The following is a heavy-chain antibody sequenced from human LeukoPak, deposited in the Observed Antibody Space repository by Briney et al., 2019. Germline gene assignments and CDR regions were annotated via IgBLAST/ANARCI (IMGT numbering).Heavy chain of an antibody. CDR2: IRYDGSNK. Sequence: GGSLRLSCAASGFTFSSCGMHWVRQAPGKGLEWVAFIRYDGSNKYFADSVKGRFAISRDNSKNTLYLQMNSLRAEDTAVYYCAISTVRTFDYWGQGTLVTVSS. CDR1: GFTFSSCG. D-gene: IGHD3-10*01. CDR3: AISTVRTFDY. V-gene: IGHV3-30*02. J-gene: IGHJ4*02.